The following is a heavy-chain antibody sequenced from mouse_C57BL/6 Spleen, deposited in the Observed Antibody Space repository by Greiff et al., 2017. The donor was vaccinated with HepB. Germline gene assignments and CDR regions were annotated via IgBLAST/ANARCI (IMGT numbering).Heavy chain of an antibody. CDR1: GYTFTSYW. D-gene: IGHD2-10*01. Sequence: VQLQQSGAELVKPGASVKLSCKASGYTFTSYWMQWVKQRPGQGLEWIGEIDPSDSYTNYNQKFKGKATLTVDTSSSTAYMQRSSLTSEDSAVYYCALPLRYFDVWGTGTTVTVSS. CDR3: ALPLRYFDV. CDR2: IDPSDSYT. V-gene: IGHV1-50*01. J-gene: IGHJ1*03.